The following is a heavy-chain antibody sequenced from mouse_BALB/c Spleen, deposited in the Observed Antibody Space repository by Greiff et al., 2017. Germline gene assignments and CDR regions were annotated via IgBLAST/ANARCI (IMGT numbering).Heavy chain of an antibody. Sequence: DVMLVESGGGLVQPGGSLRLSCATSGFTFTDYYMSWVRQPPGKALEWLGFIRNKANGYTTEYSASVKGRFTISRDNSQSILYLQMNTLRAEDSATYYCARLKLGRSYFDYWGQGTTLTVSS. D-gene: IGHD4-1*01. CDR1: GFTFTDYY. V-gene: IGHV7-3*02. J-gene: IGHJ2*01. CDR2: IRNKANGYTT. CDR3: ARLKLGRSYFDY.